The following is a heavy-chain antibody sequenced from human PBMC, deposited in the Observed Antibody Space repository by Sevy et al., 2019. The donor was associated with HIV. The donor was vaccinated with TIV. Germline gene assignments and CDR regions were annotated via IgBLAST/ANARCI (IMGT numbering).Heavy chain of an antibody. V-gene: IGHV1-69*13. J-gene: IGHJ4*02. D-gene: IGHD2-15*01. CDR3: ARVRLGYCSGGICFLGYFDY. CDR1: GGTFSSYA. CDR2: IIPIFGTA. Sequence: ASVKVSCKASGGTFSSYAISWVRQAPGQGLEWMGGIIPIFGTANYAQKFQGRVTITADESTSTAYMELSSLRSEDTAVYYCARVRLGYCSGGICFLGYFDYWGQGTLVTVSS.